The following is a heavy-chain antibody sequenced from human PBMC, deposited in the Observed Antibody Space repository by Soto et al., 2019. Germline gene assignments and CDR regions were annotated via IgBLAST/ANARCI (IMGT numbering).Heavy chain of an antibody. CDR2: VSHTGST. D-gene: IGHD5-18*01. Sequence: QVQLQESGPGLVKPSETLSLTCTVSGDSISIYYWSWVRQPPGKGLEWIGYVSHTGSTNYKPSLKSLITISGDTSKNQFSLRLSSVTAADTAVYDCARDRSGFSYGSQDYFGLDVWGQGTTVTVSS. CDR1: GDSISIYY. V-gene: IGHV4-59*01. CDR3: ARDRSGFSYGSQDYFGLDV. J-gene: IGHJ6*02.